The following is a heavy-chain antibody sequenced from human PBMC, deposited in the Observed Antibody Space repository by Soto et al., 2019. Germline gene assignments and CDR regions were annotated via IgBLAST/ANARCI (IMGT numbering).Heavy chain of an antibody. V-gene: IGHV4-34*01. CDR1: GGSFSGYY. J-gene: IGHJ5*02. CDR3: ARGQLLSIVRNNNRFDP. CDR2: INHSGST. D-gene: IGHD2-8*01. Sequence: SETLSLTCAVYGGSFSGYYWSWIRQPPGKGLEWIGEINHSGSTNYNPSLKSRVTISVDTSKNQFSLKLSSVTAADTAVYYCARGQLLSIVRNNNRFDPWGQGTLVTVSS.